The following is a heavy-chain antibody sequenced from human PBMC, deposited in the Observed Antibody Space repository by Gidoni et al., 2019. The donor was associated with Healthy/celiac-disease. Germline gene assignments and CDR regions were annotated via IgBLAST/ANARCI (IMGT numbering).Heavy chain of an antibody. CDR2: IYYSGST. Sequence: QLQLQESGPGLVKPSETLSLTCTVSGGSISSSSYYWGWIRQPPGKGLAWIGSIYYSGSTYYNPSLKSRVTISVDTSKNQFSLKLSSVTAADTAVYYCAGHPNNWFDPWGQGTLVTVSS. CDR1: GGSISSSSYY. V-gene: IGHV4-39*01. CDR3: AGHPNNWFDP. J-gene: IGHJ5*02.